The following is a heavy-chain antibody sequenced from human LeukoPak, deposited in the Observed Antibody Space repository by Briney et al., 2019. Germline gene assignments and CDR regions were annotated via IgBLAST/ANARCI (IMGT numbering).Heavy chain of an antibody. CDR3: ARVTYYYRSGFFDY. Sequence: GGSLRLSCAASGFTFSSYEMNWVRQAPGKGLEWVSYISSSGSTIYYADSVKGRFTISRDNAKNSLYLQMNSLRAEDTAVYYCARVTYYYRSGFFDYWGQGTLVTVSS. D-gene: IGHD3-10*01. J-gene: IGHJ4*02. CDR1: GFTFSSYE. V-gene: IGHV3-48*03. CDR2: ISSSGSTI.